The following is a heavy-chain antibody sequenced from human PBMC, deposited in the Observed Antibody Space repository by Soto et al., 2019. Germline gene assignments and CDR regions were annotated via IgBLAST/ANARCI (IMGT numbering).Heavy chain of an antibody. CDR1: GFTVSSTY. CDR3: ARKGRDGYNTVY. J-gene: IGHJ4*02. CDR2: IYSGGST. Sequence: PGGSLRLSCAACGFTVSSTYMSWVRQAPGKGLEWVSVIYSGGSTYYADSVKGRFTISRDNSKNTLYLQMNSLRAEDTALYYCARKGRDGYNTVYWGQGTLVTVS. D-gene: IGHD5-12*01. V-gene: IGHV3-66*01.